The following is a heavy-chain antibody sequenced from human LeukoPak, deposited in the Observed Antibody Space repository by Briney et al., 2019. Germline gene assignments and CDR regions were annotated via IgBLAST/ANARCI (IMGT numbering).Heavy chain of an antibody. CDR1: GFTFRDYW. Sequence: GESLRLSCAASGFTFRDYWMSWVRRAPGKGLEWVANIKQDGSEKYYVDSVKGRFTIFRDNAKNSLYLQMNSLRAEDTAVYYCARVVRRQFDPWGQGTLVTVSS. V-gene: IGHV3-7*01. J-gene: IGHJ5*02. CDR3: ARVVRRQFDP. CDR2: IKQDGSEK. D-gene: IGHD4/OR15-4a*01.